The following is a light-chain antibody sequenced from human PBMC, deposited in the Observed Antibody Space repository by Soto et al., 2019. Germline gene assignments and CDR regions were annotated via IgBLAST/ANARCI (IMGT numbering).Light chain of an antibody. J-gene: IGLJ3*02. V-gene: IGLV2-14*01. Sequence: QSALTQPASVSGSPGKSITISCTGTSSDVGDYNYVSWYQQHPGKAPRLMIYEVSNRPAGVSNRLSGSKSGNTASLTISGLQADDEGDYYCSSYTSSSSLGVFCGGTKLTVL. CDR2: EVS. CDR3: SSYTSSSSLGV. CDR1: SSDVGDYNY.